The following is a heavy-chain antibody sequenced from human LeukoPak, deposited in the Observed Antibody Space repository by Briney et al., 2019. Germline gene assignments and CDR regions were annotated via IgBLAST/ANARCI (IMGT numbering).Heavy chain of an antibody. CDR2: ISSNGATT. CDR1: GFTFSSYA. D-gene: IGHD3-9*01. Sequence: GGSLRLSCAASGFTFSSYAMSWVRQAPGKGLEWVSGISSNGATTYYVDSVKGRFTISRDNSKNTLFLQMNSLRAEDTAVYYCARGTEGYFDWLPLDYWGQGTLVTVSS. CDR3: ARGTEGYFDWLPLDY. J-gene: IGHJ4*02. V-gene: IGHV3-23*01.